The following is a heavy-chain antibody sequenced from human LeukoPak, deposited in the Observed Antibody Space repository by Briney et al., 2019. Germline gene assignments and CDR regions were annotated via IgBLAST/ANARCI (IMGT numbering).Heavy chain of an antibody. CDR3: TSTLGY. CDR2: IQTITDGGTT. CDR1: GFTFRNVW. Sequence: GGSLRLSCTASGFTFRNVWMTWVRQAPGKGPEWVGRIQTITDGGTTDYAAPVRGRFTISRDDSKNTLYLQMNSLKTEDTAVYYCTSTLGYWGQGTLVIVSS. D-gene: IGHD3-16*01. V-gene: IGHV3-15*01. J-gene: IGHJ4*02.